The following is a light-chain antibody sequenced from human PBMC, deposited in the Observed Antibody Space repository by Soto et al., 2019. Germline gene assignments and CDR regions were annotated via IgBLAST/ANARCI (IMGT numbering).Light chain of an antibody. V-gene: IGKV3-15*01. J-gene: IGKJ1*01. Sequence: EIVVTQSPATLSVSPGERVTLSCRASQSVSSSLAWYQQRPGQAPRLLIYDTSTRAAGIAARFSGSGSGTEFTLTISRLQSEDSAVYYCQQYVHWPPGAFDQGNTVEIK. CDR1: QSVSSS. CDR2: DTS. CDR3: QQYVHWPPGA.